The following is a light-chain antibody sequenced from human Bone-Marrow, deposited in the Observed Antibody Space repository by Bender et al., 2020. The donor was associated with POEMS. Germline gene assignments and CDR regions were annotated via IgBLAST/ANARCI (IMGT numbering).Light chain of an antibody. V-gene: IGLV2-23*02. CDR1: NTALGPHNF. CDR3: SSYDATSTLFV. CDR2: ENS. Sequence: QSALTQPASVSGSPGQSITFSCTGANTALGPHNFVSWYQQHPGKVPKLMIYENSKRPSGVSDRFSASKSGSTASLTISGLQAEDEADYYCSSYDATSTLFVFGSGTKVSVL. J-gene: IGLJ1*01.